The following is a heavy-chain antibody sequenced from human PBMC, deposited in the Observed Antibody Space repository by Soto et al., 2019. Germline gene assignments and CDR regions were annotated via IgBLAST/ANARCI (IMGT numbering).Heavy chain of an antibody. D-gene: IGHD6-19*01. CDR2: IIPIFGTA. CDR3: ARAGIAVAGTSLEVVGAFDI. J-gene: IGHJ3*02. CDR1: GGTFSSYA. V-gene: IGHV1-69*12. Sequence: QVQLVQSGAEVKKPGSSVKVSCKASGGTFSSYAISWVRQAPGQGLEWMGGIIPIFGTANYAQKFQGRVTITAHESTSTAYMELSSLRSEDTAVYYCARAGIAVAGTSLEVVGAFDIWGQGTMVTVSS.